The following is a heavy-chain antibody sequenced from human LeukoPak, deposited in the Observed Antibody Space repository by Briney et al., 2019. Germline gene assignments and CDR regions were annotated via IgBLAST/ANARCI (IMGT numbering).Heavy chain of an antibody. CDR3: AKDLGRDSSGCLDY. Sequence: GGSLRLSCAASGFTFSSYGMHWVRQAPGKGLEWVAVISYDGSNKYYADSVKGRFTISRDNSKNTLYLQMNSLRAEDTAVYYCAKDLGRDSSGCLDYWGQGTLVTVSS. D-gene: IGHD6-19*01. V-gene: IGHV3-30*18. J-gene: IGHJ4*02. CDR1: GFTFSSYG. CDR2: ISYDGSNK.